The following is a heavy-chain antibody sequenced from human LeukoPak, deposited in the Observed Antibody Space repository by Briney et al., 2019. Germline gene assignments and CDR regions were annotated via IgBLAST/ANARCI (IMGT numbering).Heavy chain of an antibody. Sequence: SETLSLTCTVSGGSISSYYWSWIRQPPGKGLEWIGYIYYSGSTNYNPSLKSRVTISVDTSKNQFSLKLSSVTAADTAVYYCARLSGRIAVAGTQDYWGQGTLVTVSS. D-gene: IGHD6-19*01. CDR1: GGSISSYY. CDR2: IYYSGST. CDR3: ARLSGRIAVAGTQDY. J-gene: IGHJ4*02. V-gene: IGHV4-59*01.